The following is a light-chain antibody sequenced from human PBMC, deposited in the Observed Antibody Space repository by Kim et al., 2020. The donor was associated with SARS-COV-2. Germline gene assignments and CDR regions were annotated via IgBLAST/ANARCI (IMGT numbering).Light chain of an antibody. J-gene: IGKJ2*01. CDR3: QQFGHSPYT. CDR2: DAS. Sequence: LSPGKIAPPACRASQSVYAYYLACYQQKPGQAPTRLISDASNGATGLPDRFSASGSGTDFSLTISRVAPVDFAVYYCQQFGHSPYTFGQGTKLEI. CDR1: QSVYAYY. V-gene: IGKV3-20*01.